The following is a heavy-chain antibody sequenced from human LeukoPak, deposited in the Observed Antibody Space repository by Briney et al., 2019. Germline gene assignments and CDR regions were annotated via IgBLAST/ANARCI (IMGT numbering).Heavy chain of an antibody. D-gene: IGHD2-15*01. Sequence: GGSLRLSCAASGFTFRSYAMSWVRQAPGKGLEWVSAIGGSGGSTYYADSVKGRFTISRDNSKNTLYLQMNSLRAEDTAVYYCAKERNIVVVVAATNWGQGTLVTVSS. CDR3: AKERNIVVVVAATN. CDR2: IGGSGGST. V-gene: IGHV3-23*01. CDR1: GFTFRSYA. J-gene: IGHJ4*02.